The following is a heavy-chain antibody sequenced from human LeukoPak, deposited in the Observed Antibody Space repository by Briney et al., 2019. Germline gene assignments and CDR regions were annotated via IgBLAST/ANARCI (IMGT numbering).Heavy chain of an antibody. CDR2: INAGNGGT. Sequence: GGSVKVSCKASGYTFSRYVVHWVRQAPGQRPEWMGWINAGNGGTKYSQNFQGRVTITWDRSANTAYMELSSLTSEDTALYYCVRDDCGATCYPGGYWGQGTLVAVSS. V-gene: IGHV1-3*01. J-gene: IGHJ4*02. CDR3: VRDDCGATCYPGGY. CDR1: GYTFSRYV. D-gene: IGHD2-21*01.